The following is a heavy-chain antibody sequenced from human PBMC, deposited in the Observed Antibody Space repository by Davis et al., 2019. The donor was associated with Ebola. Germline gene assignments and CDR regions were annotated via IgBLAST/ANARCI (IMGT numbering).Heavy chain of an antibody. CDR2: IIPIFGTA. Sequence: SVKVSCKASGGTFSSYAISWVRQAPGQGLEWMGGIIPIFGTANYAQKFQGRVTITADKSTSTAYMELSSLRSDDTAVYYCARGITMVRALDWFDPWGQGTLVTVSS. CDR3: ARGITMVRALDWFDP. D-gene: IGHD3-10*01. V-gene: IGHV1-69*06. J-gene: IGHJ5*02. CDR1: GGTFSSYA.